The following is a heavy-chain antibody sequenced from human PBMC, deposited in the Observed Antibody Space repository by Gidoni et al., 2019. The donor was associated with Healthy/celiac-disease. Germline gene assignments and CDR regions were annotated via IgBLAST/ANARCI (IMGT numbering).Heavy chain of an antibody. CDR3: ARATVVVPAADASNYYYYYMDV. Sequence: QVQLQQWGAGLLKPSETLSLTCAVYGGSFRGYYWSWIRQPPGTGLEWIGEINHSGSTNYNPSLKSRVTISVDTAKNQFSLKLSSVTAADTAVYYCARATVVVPAADASNYYYYYMDVWGKGTTVTVSS. CDR2: INHSGST. CDR1: GGSFRGYY. V-gene: IGHV4-34*01. D-gene: IGHD2-2*01. J-gene: IGHJ6*03.